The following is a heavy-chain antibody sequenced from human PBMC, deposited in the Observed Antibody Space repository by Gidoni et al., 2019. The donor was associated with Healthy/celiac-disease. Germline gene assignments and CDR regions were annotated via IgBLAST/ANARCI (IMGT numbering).Heavy chain of an antibody. V-gene: IGHV3-23*01. J-gene: IGHJ4*02. CDR3: AKTHSTYPIYFFDY. CDR1: GFPFSSYA. CDR2: ISGSGGST. Sequence: EVQLLEPGGGVVQPGGSLRLSCAPSGFPFSSYAMSWVRQAPGKGLAWVSAISGSGGSTYYADSVKGRFTISRDNSKNTLYQQMNSLRAEDTAVYYCAKTHSTYPIYFFDYWGQGTLVTVSS. D-gene: IGHD3-9*01.